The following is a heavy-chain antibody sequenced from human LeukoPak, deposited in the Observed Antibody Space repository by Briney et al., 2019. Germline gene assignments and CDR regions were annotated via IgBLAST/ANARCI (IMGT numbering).Heavy chain of an antibody. CDR3: ARDPDPQGNLGY. Sequence: GGSLRLSCIGSGFTFGSYQMNWVRQAPGTGLEWLAYVKGRFAVSRDNAKNSLYLQMDSLRAEDTGIYYCARDPDPQGNLGYWGQGTQVIVSS. J-gene: IGHJ4*02. CDR1: GFTFGSYQ. D-gene: IGHD1-14*01. V-gene: IGHV3-48*03.